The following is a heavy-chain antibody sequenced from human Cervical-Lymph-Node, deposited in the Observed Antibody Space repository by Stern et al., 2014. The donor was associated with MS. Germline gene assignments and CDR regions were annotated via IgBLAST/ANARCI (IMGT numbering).Heavy chain of an antibody. Sequence: LQLQESGSGQAKPSQTLSLTCAVSGGPISSGGSSWNWIRQPPGKGLEWIGFIYHRGGTYCNPSVKGRGSVSVDTYKKHIALNLRSVTAADTAVYYCARGGVIYTQDRNGFDVWGQGTMVTVSS. CDR2: IYHRGGT. CDR1: GGPISSGGSS. J-gene: IGHJ3*01. CDR3: ARGGVIYTQDRNGFDV. D-gene: IGHD2-21*01. V-gene: IGHV4-30-2*01.